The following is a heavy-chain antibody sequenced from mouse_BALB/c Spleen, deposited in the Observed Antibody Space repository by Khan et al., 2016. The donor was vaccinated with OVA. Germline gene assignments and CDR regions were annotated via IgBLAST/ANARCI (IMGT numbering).Heavy chain of an antibody. Sequence: QVQLKESGPGLVAPSQNLSLTCTVSGFSLSDYGVSWIRQPPGKGLEWLGVIWGGGSTYYNSDLKSRPSISKDNSKSQVFLKMSSLQSDDTAMFYCAKGVWSYYYTLDYWGQGTSVTVSS. J-gene: IGHJ4*01. V-gene: IGHV2-6-5*01. CDR2: IWGGGST. CDR3: AKGVWSYYYTLDY. CDR1: GFSLSDYG.